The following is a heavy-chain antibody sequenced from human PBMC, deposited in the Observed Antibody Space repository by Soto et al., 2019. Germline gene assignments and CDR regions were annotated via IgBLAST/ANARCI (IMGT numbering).Heavy chain of an antibody. V-gene: IGHV1-3*01. Sequence: GASVKVSCKASGYTFTSYAMHRVRQAPGQRLEWMGWINAGNGNTKYSQKFQGRVTITRDTSASTAYMELSSLRSEDTAVYYCARVRAAAGTDYWGQGTLVTVSS. CDR1: GYTFTSYA. D-gene: IGHD6-13*01. CDR2: INAGNGNT. J-gene: IGHJ4*02. CDR3: ARVRAAAGTDY.